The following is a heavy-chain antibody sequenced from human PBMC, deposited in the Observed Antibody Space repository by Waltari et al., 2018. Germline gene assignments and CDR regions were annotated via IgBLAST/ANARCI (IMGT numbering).Heavy chain of an antibody. CDR3: AKDGTYEGVYFGSFDY. J-gene: IGHJ4*02. D-gene: IGHD1-26*01. CDR1: GGTFSSYG. CDR2: IRYDESNK. V-gene: IGHV3-30*02. Sequence: QVQLVQSGAEVKKPGSSVKVSCKASGGTFSSYGMHWVRQAPGKGLEWVAVIRYDESNKYYADAVKGRFTISRDNSKNTLYLQMNSLRAEDTAMYYCAKDGTYEGVYFGSFDYWGQGTLVTVSS.